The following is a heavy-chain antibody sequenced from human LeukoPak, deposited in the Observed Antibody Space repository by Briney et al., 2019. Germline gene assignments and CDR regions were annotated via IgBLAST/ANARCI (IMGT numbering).Heavy chain of an antibody. Sequence: GGSLRLSCTASGFNFDDHHMSWVRQAPGKGLEWVTGINWNGASTFYADSVKGRFTISRDNAKKSLYLDMNSLRVDDTAFYYCAKGASGSWQFRRKKKFDSWGQGTLVTVSS. CDR1: GFNFDDHH. V-gene: IGHV3-20*04. CDR3: AKGASGSWQFRRKKKFDS. CDR2: INWNGAST. D-gene: IGHD6-13*01. J-gene: IGHJ4*02.